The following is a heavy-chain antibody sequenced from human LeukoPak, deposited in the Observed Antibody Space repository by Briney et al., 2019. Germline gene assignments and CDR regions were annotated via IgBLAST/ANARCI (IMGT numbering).Heavy chain of an antibody. CDR1: GFTFSSYW. CDR3: VVGDYWGAFDI. CDR2: INSDGSST. Sequence: PGGSLRLSCAASGFTFSSYWMHWVRQAPGKGLVWVSRINSDGSSTSYADSVKGRFTISRDNAKNTLYLQMNSLRAEDTAVYYCVVGDYWGAFDIWGQGTMVTFSS. J-gene: IGHJ3*02. D-gene: IGHD4-17*01. V-gene: IGHV3-74*01.